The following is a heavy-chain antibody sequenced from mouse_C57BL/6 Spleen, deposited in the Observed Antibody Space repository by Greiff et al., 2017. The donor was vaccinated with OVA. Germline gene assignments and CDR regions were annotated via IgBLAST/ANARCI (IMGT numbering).Heavy chain of an antibody. V-gene: IGHV1-50*01. J-gene: IGHJ4*01. Sequence: QVQLQQPGAELVKPGASVTLSCKASGYTFTSYWMQWVKQRPGQGLEWIGEIDPSDSYTNYNQKFKGKATLTVDTSASTAYMQLSSLTSEDSAVYYCARRGHRQLRLQAMDYWGQGTSVTVFS. CDR1: GYTFTSYW. CDR3: ARRGHRQLRLQAMDY. CDR2: IDPSDSYT. D-gene: IGHD3-2*02.